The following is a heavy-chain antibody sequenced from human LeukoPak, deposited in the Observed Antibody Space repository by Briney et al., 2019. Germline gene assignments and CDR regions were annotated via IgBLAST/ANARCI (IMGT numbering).Heavy chain of an antibody. J-gene: IGHJ3*02. CDR1: GDTFNNYA. D-gene: IGHD3-22*01. V-gene: IGHV1-69*13. CDR2: IIPIFGTT. CDR3: ARDPGVVAADAFDI. Sequence: ASVKVSCKASGDTFNNYALSWVRQAPGQGLEWMGGIIPIFGTTNYAQKFQGRVTITADESTSTAYMELSSLRSEDTAVYYCARDPGVVAADAFDIWGQGTMVTVSS.